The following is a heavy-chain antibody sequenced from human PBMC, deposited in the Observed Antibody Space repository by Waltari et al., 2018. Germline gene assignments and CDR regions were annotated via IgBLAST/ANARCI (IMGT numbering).Heavy chain of an antibody. V-gene: IGHV4-38-2*01. J-gene: IGHJ2*01. Sequence: VQLQESGPGLGKPSETLSLTCAVSGYPISSGYYWGWIRQPPGKGLDWIGSCYHSGTTYYSPSLKSRVTISVDTSKNQFSLKVTSLTAADTAIYYCARGSFDSDSYFDVWGRGTLVTVSS. CDR3: ARGSFDSDSYFDV. CDR2: CYHSGTT. D-gene: IGHD1-26*01. CDR1: GYPISSGYY.